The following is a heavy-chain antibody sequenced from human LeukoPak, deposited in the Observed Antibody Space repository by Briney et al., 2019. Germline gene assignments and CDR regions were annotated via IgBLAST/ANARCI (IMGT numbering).Heavy chain of an antibody. CDR1: GGSFSGYY. D-gene: IGHD5-12*01. Sequence: SETLSLTCAVYGGSFSGYYWSWIRQPPGKGLEWIGEINHSGSTNYNPSLKSRVTISVDTSKNQFSLKLSSVTAADTAVYYCARGIRGYSGYDLYYFDYWGQGTLVTVSS. CDR3: ARGIRGYSGYDLYYFDY. V-gene: IGHV4-34*01. J-gene: IGHJ4*02. CDR2: INHSGST.